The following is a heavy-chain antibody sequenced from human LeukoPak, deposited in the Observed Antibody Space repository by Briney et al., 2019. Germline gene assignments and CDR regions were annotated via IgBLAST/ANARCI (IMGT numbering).Heavy chain of an antibody. Sequence: GGSLRLSCTASGFTFGDYAMSWFRQAPGKGLEWVGFIRSKAYGGTTEHAASVKGRFTISRDESKSIAYLQMNSLKTEDTAVYYCCRVIDKAGELNFDYWGQGTLVTVSS. V-gene: IGHV3-49*03. CDR3: CRVIDKAGELNFDY. CDR2: IRSKAYGGTT. D-gene: IGHD3-10*01. J-gene: IGHJ4*02. CDR1: GFTFGDYA.